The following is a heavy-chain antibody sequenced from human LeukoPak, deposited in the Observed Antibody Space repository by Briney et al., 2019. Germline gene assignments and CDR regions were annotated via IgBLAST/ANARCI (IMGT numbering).Heavy chain of an antibody. J-gene: IGHJ6*03. Sequence: SETLSLTCAVYGGSFSGYYWSWIRQPPGKGLEWIGEINHSGSTNYNPSLKSRVTISVDTSKNQFSLKLSSVTAADTAVYYCARRRYYYDSSGYYWHYYYYMDVWGKGTTVTISS. D-gene: IGHD3-22*01. V-gene: IGHV4-34*01. CDR3: ARRRYYYDSSGYYWHYYYYMDV. CDR1: GGSFSGYY. CDR2: INHSGST.